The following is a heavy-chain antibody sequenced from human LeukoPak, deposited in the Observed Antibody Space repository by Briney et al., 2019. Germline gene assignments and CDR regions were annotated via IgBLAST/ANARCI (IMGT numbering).Heavy chain of an antibody. V-gene: IGHV5-51*01. D-gene: IGHD3-22*01. CDR1: GYIFTNYR. CDR3: ARLDEGFYHDDTGFNF. CDR2: IYPGDSET. J-gene: IGHJ4*02. Sequence: KHGESLKISCRASGYIFTNYRIAWVRQKPGKGLEWMGIIYPGDSETTYSPSFQGQVTISADKSIRAAYLQWDTLKASDTAMYYCARLDEGFYHDDTGFNFWGQGTLVTVSS.